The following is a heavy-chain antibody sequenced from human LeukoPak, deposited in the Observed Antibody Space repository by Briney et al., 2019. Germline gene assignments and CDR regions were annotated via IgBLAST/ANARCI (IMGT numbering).Heavy chain of an antibody. CDR3: ATMGTAAGLF. CDR1: GGSFSGYY. J-gene: IGHJ4*02. CDR2: INHSGST. V-gene: IGHV4-34*01. D-gene: IGHD6-13*01. Sequence: PSETLSLTCAVYGGSFSGYYWSWIRQPPGKGLEWIGEINHSGSTNYNPSLKSRVTISVDTSKNQFSLKLSSVTAAGTAVYYCATMGTAAGLFWGQGTLVTVSS.